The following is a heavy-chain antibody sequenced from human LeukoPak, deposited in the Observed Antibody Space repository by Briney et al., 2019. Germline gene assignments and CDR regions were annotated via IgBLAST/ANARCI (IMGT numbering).Heavy chain of an antibody. D-gene: IGHD4-17*01. CDR3: ASVNDYGDPLPRYMDV. CDR1: GGSISSSNW. CDR2: IYHSGST. Sequence: SETLSLTCAVSGGSISSSNWWSWVRQPPGKGLEWIGKIYHSGSTNYNPSLKSRITISVDMSKNQFSLKLSSVTAADTAVYYCASVNDYGDPLPRYMDVWGKGTAVTVSS. V-gene: IGHV4-4*02. J-gene: IGHJ6*03.